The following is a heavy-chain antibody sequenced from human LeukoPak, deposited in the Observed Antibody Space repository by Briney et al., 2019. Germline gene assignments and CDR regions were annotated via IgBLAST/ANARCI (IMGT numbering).Heavy chain of an antibody. Sequence: PSESLSLTPTVSGGSLSSSSYYWGWIRQPPGKGLGWSGSIYYAGSTFYNPSLKSRVTISVDTSKNQFSMKLSSVTAADTAVYFCARGLRDGYTLFYFDYWGQGTLVTVSS. CDR2: IYYAGST. J-gene: IGHJ4*02. CDR3: ARGLRDGYTLFYFDY. D-gene: IGHD5-24*01. V-gene: IGHV4-39*01. CDR1: GGSLSSSSYY.